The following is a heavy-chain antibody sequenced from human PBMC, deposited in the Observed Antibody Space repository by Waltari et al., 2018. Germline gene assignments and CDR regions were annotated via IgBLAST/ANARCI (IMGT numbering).Heavy chain of an antibody. V-gene: IGHV3-23*01. CDR2: ISGMGGST. CDR1: GFTFGSYA. CDR3: AKDSKQGGWYGGAFEI. J-gene: IGHJ3*02. Sequence: EVQLLESGGGLVQPGWSLRLSCAASGFTFGSYAMSWVRQAPGKGVEWVSAISGMGGSTYYADSVKCRFTIFRDNSKNAQYLQINSLRAVDTAEYYCAKDSKQGGWYGGAFEIWGQGTMVTVSS. D-gene: IGHD6-19*01.